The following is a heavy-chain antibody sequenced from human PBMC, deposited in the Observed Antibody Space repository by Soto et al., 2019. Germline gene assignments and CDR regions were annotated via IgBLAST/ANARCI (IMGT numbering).Heavy chain of an antibody. V-gene: IGHV4-59*01. CDR2: MFSSGPP. D-gene: IGHD2-2*02. CDR3: ARWSCTSGPCNTVDY. CDR1: GGSISGYN. Sequence: QVQLQESGPGLLRPSATLSLNCSVPGGSISGYNWSWVRQAPGKGLSYIGQMFSSGPPTLSPSLKSRGARSVDMSKNQFSLRLISVTAADTAVYFCARWSCTSGPCNTVDYWGQGILVTVSS. J-gene: IGHJ4*02.